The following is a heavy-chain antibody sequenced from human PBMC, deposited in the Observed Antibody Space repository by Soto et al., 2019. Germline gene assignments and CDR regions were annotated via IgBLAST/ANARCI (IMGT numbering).Heavy chain of an antibody. V-gene: IGHV1-18*01. CDR3: ARDYSSGRDNFDY. CDR1: GYTFTTYG. D-gene: IGHD6-19*01. CDR2: NGTYNGDT. Sequence: QIQLVQSGTELKNPGASVKVSCKASGYTFTTYGISWVRQAPGQGLEWMGWNGTYNGDTNYAQNLQGRVTLTRDTSPRTVHMEVGRLRSEDTALEFCARDYSSGRDNFDYWGQGTLVTVSS. J-gene: IGHJ4*02.